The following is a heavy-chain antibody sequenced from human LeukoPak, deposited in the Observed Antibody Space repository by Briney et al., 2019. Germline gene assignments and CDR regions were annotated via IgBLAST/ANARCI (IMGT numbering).Heavy chain of an antibody. CDR1: GYSISSGYY. CDR2: IYHSGST. D-gene: IGHD6-19*01. J-gene: IGHJ4*02. CDR3: ARAIPSSVAGIDY. Sequence: SETLSLTCTVSGYSISSGYYWGWLRQPPGKGLEWIGSIYHSGSTYYNPSLKSRVTISVDTSKNQFSLKLSSVTAADTAVYYCARAIPSSVAGIDYWGQGTLVTVSS. V-gene: IGHV4-38-2*02.